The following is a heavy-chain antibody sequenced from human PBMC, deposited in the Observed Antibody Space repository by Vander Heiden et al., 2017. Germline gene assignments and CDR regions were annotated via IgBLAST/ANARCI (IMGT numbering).Heavy chain of an antibody. J-gene: IGHJ3*02. Sequence: QVQLQESGPGLVKPSETLSLTCTVSGGSISSSYWSWIRQPPGKGLEWIGYIYYSGSTNYNPSLKSRVTISVDTSKNQFSLKLSSVTAADTAVYYCARIPYYDSSGYYLDAFDIWGQGTMVTVSS. CDR2: IYYSGST. CDR3: ARIPYYDSSGYYLDAFDI. D-gene: IGHD3-22*01. CDR1: GGSISSSY. V-gene: IGHV4-59*01.